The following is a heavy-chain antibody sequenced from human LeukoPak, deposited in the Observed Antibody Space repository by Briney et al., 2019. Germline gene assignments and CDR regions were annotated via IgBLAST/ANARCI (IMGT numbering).Heavy chain of an antibody. V-gene: IGHV3-73*01. Sequence: GGSLRLSCAASGFTFSGSAMHWVRQASGKGLEWVGRIRSKANSYATAYAASVKGRFTISRDDPKNTAYLQMNSLKTEDTAVYYCTRTELGYCSSTSCQKAFDIWGQGTMVTVSS. J-gene: IGHJ3*02. CDR3: TRTELGYCSSTSCQKAFDI. CDR1: GFTFSGSA. D-gene: IGHD2-2*01. CDR2: IRSKANSYAT.